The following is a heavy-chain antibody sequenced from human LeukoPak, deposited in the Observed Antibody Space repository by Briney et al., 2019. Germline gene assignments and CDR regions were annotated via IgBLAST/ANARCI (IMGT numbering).Heavy chain of an antibody. CDR3: TRETSSRYFDY. CDR2: MNPNSGRT. J-gene: IGHJ4*02. CDR1: GYTLTSYD. Sequence: ASVKVSGKASGYTLTSYDINWVRQATGQGLEWMGWMNPNSGRTGYAQNFQGRITITRNTSISTAYMELSSLRSEDTAVYYCTRETSSRYFDYWGQGTLVTVSS. V-gene: IGHV1-8*01.